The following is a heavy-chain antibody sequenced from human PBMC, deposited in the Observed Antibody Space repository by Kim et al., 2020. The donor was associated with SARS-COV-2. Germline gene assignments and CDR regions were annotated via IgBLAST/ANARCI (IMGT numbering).Heavy chain of an antibody. Sequence: ADSGKGRFTISRNNSKNTLYLQMNSLRAEDTAVYYCAKDWGYATYYFDYWGQGTLVTVSS. V-gene: IGHV3-23*01. J-gene: IGHJ4*01. D-gene: IGHD3-16*01. CDR3: AKDWGYATYYFDY.